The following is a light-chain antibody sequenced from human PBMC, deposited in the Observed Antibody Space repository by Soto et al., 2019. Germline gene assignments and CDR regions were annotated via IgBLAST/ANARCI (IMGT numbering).Light chain of an antibody. V-gene: IGLV2-14*03. CDR1: SSDVGAYNY. Sequence: QSVLTQPASVSGSPGQSITISCTGTSSDVGAYNYVSWYQQYPDKAPKLMIYDVSTRPSGVSNRFSGSKSGNTASLTISGLQVEDEADYYCSSYTRSPGYVFGPGTKVTVL. CDR3: SSYTRSPGYV. J-gene: IGLJ1*01. CDR2: DVS.